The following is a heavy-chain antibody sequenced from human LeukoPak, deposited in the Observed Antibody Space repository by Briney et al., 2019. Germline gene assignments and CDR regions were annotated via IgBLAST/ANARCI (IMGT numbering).Heavy chain of an antibody. D-gene: IGHD3-3*01. CDR2: ISYDGSNK. J-gene: IGHJ5*02. CDR1: GFTFSSYA. V-gene: IGHV3-30-3*01. Sequence: GGSLRLSCAASGFTFSSYAMHWVRQAPGKGLEWVAVISYDGSNKYYADSVKGRFTISRDNSKNTLYLQMNSLRAEDTAVYYCARGPVWSGYYKTQNWFDPWGQGTLVTVSS. CDR3: ARGPVWSGYYKTQNWFDP.